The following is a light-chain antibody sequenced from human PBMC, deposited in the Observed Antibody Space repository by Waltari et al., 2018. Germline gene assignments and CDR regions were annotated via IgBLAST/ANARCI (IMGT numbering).Light chain of an antibody. CDR3: SSYAGSNYV. V-gene: IGLV2-8*01. J-gene: IGLJ1*01. CDR1: SSDVGGYNY. Sequence: QSALTQPPSASGSPGQSVTISCTGTSSDVGGYNYVSWYQQHPGKAPKLMLYEVSKRPSGVPARFSGSKSGNTASLTVSGLQAEDEADYYCSSYAGSNYVFGTGTKVTVL. CDR2: EVS.